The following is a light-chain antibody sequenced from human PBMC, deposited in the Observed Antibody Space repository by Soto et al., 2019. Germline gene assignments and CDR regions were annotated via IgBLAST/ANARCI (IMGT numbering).Light chain of an antibody. CDR3: CSYAGNRIFV. J-gene: IGLJ2*01. Sequence: QSAVTQPASVSGSPGQSVTISCSGSDIGNYNLVSWYQHLPGRAPKLLIFEVTMRPSGIDSRFSGSKSGNTAALTISGLRAEDESNYHCCSYAGNRIFVFGGGTKLTVL. CDR2: EVT. CDR1: SDIGNYNL. V-gene: IGLV2-23*02.